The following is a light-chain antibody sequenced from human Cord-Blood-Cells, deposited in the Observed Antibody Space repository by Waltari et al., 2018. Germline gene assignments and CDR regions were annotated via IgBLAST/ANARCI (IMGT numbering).Light chain of an antibody. V-gene: IGLV2-23*02. CDR1: SSDAGSYNL. J-gene: IGLJ3*02. CDR3: CSYAGSSTWV. Sequence: QSALTQPASVSGSPGQSITISRTGTSSDAGSYNLVSWYQQHPGKAPKLMIYEVSKRPSGVSNRFSGSKSGNTASLTISGLQAEDEADYYCCSYAGSSTWVFGGGTKLTVL. CDR2: EVS.